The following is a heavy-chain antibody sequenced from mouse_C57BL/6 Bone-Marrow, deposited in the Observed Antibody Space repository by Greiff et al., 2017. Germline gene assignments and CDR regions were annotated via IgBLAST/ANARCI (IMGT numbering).Heavy chain of an antibody. D-gene: IGHD1-1*01. Sequence: QVHVKQSGAELVRPGASVKLSCKASGYTFTDYYINWVKQRPGQGLEWIARIYPGSGNTYYNEKFKGKATLTAEKSSSTAYMQLSSLTSEDSAVYFCARPDYYGYFDYWGQGTTLTVSS. CDR1: GYTFTDYY. J-gene: IGHJ2*01. CDR2: IYPGSGNT. CDR3: ARPDYYGYFDY. V-gene: IGHV1-76*01.